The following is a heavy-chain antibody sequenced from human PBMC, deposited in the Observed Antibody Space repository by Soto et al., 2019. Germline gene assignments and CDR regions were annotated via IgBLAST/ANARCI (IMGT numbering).Heavy chain of an antibody. Sequence: GGSLRLSCEASGFTFNTFAMSWVRQAPGRGLEWVSRINKSGGSRYYSDSVRGRFTVSRDNSKNTLFLQINSLRDEDTAIYYCAKGAEMPTIPFDYWGQGALVTVSS. V-gene: IGHV3-23*01. CDR3: AKGAEMPTIPFDY. J-gene: IGHJ4*02. D-gene: IGHD1-1*01. CDR2: INKSGGSR. CDR1: GFTFNTFA.